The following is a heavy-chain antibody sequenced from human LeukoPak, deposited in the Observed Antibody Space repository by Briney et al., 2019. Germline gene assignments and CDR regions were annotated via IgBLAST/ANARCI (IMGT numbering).Heavy chain of an antibody. Sequence: GGSLRLSCAASGFTFSSYAMSWVRQAPGKGLEWVSAISGSGGSTYYADSVKGRFTISRDNSKNTLYLQMDSLRAEDTAVYYCAKKLTTRYYYGMDVWGQGTTVTVSS. CDR2: ISGSGGST. D-gene: IGHD4-17*01. CDR1: GFTFSSYA. V-gene: IGHV3-23*01. J-gene: IGHJ6*02. CDR3: AKKLTTRYYYGMDV.